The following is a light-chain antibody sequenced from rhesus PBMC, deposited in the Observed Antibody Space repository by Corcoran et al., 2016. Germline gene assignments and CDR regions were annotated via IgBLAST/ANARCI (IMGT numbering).Light chain of an antibody. CDR3: FPPRSGLT. V-gene: IGKV3-10*01. CDR1: QSVSTY. Sequence: QGILTQSPVTLSVSPGERATLPRRASQSVSTYLAWYQQNPGPAPSHLIYGAHSKATGIPDRLSGSGSGTHFPLPLASLEPDDAEIYHCFPPRSGLTFGGGTKVEIK. J-gene: IGKJ4*01. CDR2: GAH.